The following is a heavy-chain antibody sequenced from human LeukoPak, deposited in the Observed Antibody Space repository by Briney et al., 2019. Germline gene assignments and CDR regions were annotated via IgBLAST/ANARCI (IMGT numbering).Heavy chain of an antibody. CDR1: GFTVSSNY. D-gene: IGHD3-16*01. J-gene: IGHJ3*02. CDR2: IYSGGTT. V-gene: IGHV3-66*04. Sequence: QPGGSLRLSCAVSGFTVSSNYISWVRQAPGKGLEWVSVIYSGGTTYYADSVKGRFTISRDNSKNTLYLQMNSLRAEDTAVYYCASQSTPTLPFDIWGQGTMVTVSS. CDR3: ASQSTPTLPFDI.